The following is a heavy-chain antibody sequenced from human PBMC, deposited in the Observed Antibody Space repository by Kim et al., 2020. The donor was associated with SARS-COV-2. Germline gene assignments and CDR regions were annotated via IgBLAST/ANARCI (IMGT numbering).Heavy chain of an antibody. Sequence: KGRFTISRDDSKNTLYLQMNSLKTEDTAVYYCTTGPPYYYDSSGYYPIDYWGQGTLVTVSS. V-gene: IGHV3-15*01. CDR3: TTGPPYYYDSSGYYPIDY. D-gene: IGHD3-22*01. J-gene: IGHJ4*02.